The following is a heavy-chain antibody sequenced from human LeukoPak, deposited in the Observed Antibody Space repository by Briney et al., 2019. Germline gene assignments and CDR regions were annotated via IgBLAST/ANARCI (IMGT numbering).Heavy chain of an antibody. Sequence: ASVKVSCKVSGNTLSELSMHWVRQAPGKGLEWMGGVDPEDGKKIYAQRFQGRVTMTEDTSTDTAYMELSNLRSEDTAVYYCATDHQWQLLGYWGQGTLVTVSS. D-gene: IGHD1-26*01. CDR2: VDPEDGKK. V-gene: IGHV1-24*01. CDR1: GNTLSELS. J-gene: IGHJ4*02. CDR3: ATDHQWQLLGY.